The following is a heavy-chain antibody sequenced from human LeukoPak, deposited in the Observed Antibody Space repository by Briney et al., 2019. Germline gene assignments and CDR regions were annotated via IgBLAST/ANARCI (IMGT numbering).Heavy chain of an antibody. CDR3: AKDPLGGLYNWFDP. CDR1: GFTFSSYA. J-gene: IGHJ5*02. V-gene: IGHV3-23*01. CDR2: ISGSGGST. Sequence: GSLRLSCAASGFTFSSYAMSWVRQAPGKGLEWVSAISGSGGSTFHVDSVKGRFTISRDNFENTLYLQMNSLRVEDTAVYYCAKDPLGGLYNWFDPWGQGTLVTVSS.